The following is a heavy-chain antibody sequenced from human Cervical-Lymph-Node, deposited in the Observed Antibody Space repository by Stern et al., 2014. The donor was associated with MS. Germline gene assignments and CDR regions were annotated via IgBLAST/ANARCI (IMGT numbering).Heavy chain of an antibody. CDR1: GYTFIAYY. CDR2: IKPNSGGT. V-gene: IGHV1-2*02. D-gene: IGHD2-15*01. J-gene: IGHJ4*02. Sequence: VQLVESGAEVKKPGASVKVSCKASGYTFIAYYLHWVRQAPGQGLEWMGWIKPNSGGTKYAQKFQGGVTMTRDTSISTAYMELSRLRSDDTAVYYCAREGFCSGSTCYSTNYWGQGTPVTVSS. CDR3: AREGFCSGSTCYSTNY.